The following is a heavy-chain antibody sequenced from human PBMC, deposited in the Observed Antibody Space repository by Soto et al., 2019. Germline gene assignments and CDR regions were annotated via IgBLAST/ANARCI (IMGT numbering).Heavy chain of an antibody. CDR2: IIPILGIA. CDR3: ARGLWASYDSRGSHDV. V-gene: IGHV1-69*02. J-gene: IGHJ4*02. Sequence: ASVKVSCKASGGTFSSYTISWVRQAPGQGLEWMGRIIPILGIANYAQKFQGRVTITADTSTSTAYMELRSLRSDDTAVYYCARGLWASYDSRGSHDVWGKGTLVTVAS. CDR1: GGTFSSYT. D-gene: IGHD3-22*01.